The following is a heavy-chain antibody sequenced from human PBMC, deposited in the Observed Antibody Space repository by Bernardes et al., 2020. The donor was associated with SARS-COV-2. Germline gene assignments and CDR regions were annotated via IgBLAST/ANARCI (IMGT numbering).Heavy chain of an antibody. Sequence: WASLRLTRGVSGDSLRNYFWSWIRQSPGRGLEWIGSISYSGSSDYNPSLKSRVTISVDTSKSQFSLDLRSVTAADTAVYYCARYRWPQAFAIWVQATMVTIS. D-gene: IGHD1-26*01. CDR2: ISYSGSS. CDR3: ARYRWPQAFAI. J-gene: IGHJ3*02. CDR1: GDSLRNYF. V-gene: IGHV4-59*12.